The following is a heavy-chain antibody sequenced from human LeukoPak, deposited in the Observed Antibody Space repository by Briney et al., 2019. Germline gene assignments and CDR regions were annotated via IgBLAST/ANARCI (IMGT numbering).Heavy chain of an antibody. CDR3: AKEGNDQGYFDY. Sequence: GRSLRLSCAASGFTFSSYGVHWVRQAPGKGLEWVAVISYDGSNKYYADSVKGRFTISRDNSKNTLYLQMNSLRAEDTAVYYCAKEGNDQGYFDYWGQGTLVTVSS. CDR2: ISYDGSNK. V-gene: IGHV3-30*18. D-gene: IGHD2-2*01. CDR1: GFTFSSYG. J-gene: IGHJ4*02.